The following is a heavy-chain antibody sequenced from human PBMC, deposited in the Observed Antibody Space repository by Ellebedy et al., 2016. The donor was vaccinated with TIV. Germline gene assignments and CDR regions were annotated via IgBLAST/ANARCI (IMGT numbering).Heavy chain of an antibody. CDR1: GFTFSSYD. CDR2: IGTTGDT. V-gene: IGHV3-13*01. J-gene: IGHJ4*02. D-gene: IGHD1-26*01. CDR3: ANVGATYAY. Sequence: GESLKISXAASGFTFSSYDMHWVRQVTGKGLEWVSAIGTTGDTYYPGSVKGRFTISRENAKNSLYLQMNSLRAEDTAVYYCANVGATYAYWGQGTLVTVSS.